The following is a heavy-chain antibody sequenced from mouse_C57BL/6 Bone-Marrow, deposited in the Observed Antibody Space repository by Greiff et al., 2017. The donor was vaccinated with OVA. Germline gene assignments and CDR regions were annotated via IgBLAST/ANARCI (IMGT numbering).Heavy chain of an antibody. J-gene: IGHJ4*01. Sequence: EVQLVESGPGLAKPSQTLSLTCSVTGYSITSDYWNWIRQFPGHNLEYMGYIGYCGSTYYNPSPISRISITRDTSKNQYYLQLKSVTTVDTATYDCARLPNSNYNYYGMDYWGQGTSVTVSS. V-gene: IGHV3-8*01. CDR1: GYSITSDY. CDR3: ARLPNSNYNYYGMDY. D-gene: IGHD2-5*01. CDR2: IGYCGST.